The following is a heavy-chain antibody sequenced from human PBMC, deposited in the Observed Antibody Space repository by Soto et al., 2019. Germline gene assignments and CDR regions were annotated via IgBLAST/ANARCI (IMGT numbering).Heavy chain of an antibody. J-gene: IGHJ4*02. D-gene: IGHD1-1*01. CDR2: ISGIGSHI. Sequence: EVQLVESGGGLVKPGGSLRLSCVASGFTFSSYSMNWVRQAPGRGLDWVSSISGIGSHIFYADSVRGRFTISRDNAKNSLYLQMNSLRAEDTAVYYCATFPNWNNYATTFDYWGQGTLVTVSS. CDR1: GFTFSSYS. CDR3: ATFPNWNNYATTFDY. V-gene: IGHV3-21*01.